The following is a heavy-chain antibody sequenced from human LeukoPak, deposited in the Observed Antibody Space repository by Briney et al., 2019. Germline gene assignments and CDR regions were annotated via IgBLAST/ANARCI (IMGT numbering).Heavy chain of an antibody. CDR1: GITFRIYS. D-gene: IGHD1-26*01. Sequence: GGSLRLSCVASGITFRIYSMNWVRQAPGKGLEWVSSISSSSATMYYADSVRGRFTISRDNAKNSLYLQMNSLRAEDTAVYYCARETPTAFDYWGQGTLVTVSS. CDR2: ISSSSATM. J-gene: IGHJ4*02. V-gene: IGHV3-48*04. CDR3: ARETPTAFDY.